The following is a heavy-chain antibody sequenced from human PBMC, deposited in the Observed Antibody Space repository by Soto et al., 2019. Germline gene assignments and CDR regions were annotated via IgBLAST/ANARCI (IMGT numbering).Heavy chain of an antibody. CDR1: GGTFSSYA. J-gene: IGHJ6*02. CDR3: ARDSPGYSSSPYGMDV. CDR2: IIPIFGTA. Sequence: SVNVSCQASGGTFSSYAISWVRQAPGQGLEWMGGIIPIFGTANYAQKFQGRVTITADESTSTAYMELSSLRSEDTAVYYCARDSPGYSSSPYGMDVWGQGTTVTVSS. V-gene: IGHV1-69*13. D-gene: IGHD6-13*01.